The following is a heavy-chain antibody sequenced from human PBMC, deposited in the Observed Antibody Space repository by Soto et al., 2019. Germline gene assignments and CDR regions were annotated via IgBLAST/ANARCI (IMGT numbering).Heavy chain of an antibody. Sequence: EVQLVESGGGFVQPGGSLRLSGAASGFSFSAYRMNWVRQAPGKGLEWGSYISSSSSSMYYAGSVKGRFTITRDNAPNALSLQMHSLTDEDTAVYYCAREWTYCSSGSCYYGMDVWGQGTTVTVSS. CDR1: GFSFSAYR. V-gene: IGHV3-48*02. CDR3: AREWTYCSSGSCYYGMDV. J-gene: IGHJ6*02. D-gene: IGHD2-15*01. CDR2: ISSSSSSM.